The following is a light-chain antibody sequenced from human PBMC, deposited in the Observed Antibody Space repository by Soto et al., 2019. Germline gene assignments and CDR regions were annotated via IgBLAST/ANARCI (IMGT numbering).Light chain of an antibody. CDR3: QQYNSYPLT. Sequence: DIQMTQSPSTLSASVGDRVTITCRASQSISTWLAWYQQKPGKAPNLLIYKASSLESGVPSTFSGSGSGTEFTLTISSLQPDDFATYYYQQYNSYPLTFGGGTKVEIK. V-gene: IGKV1-5*03. CDR1: QSISTW. J-gene: IGKJ4*01. CDR2: KAS.